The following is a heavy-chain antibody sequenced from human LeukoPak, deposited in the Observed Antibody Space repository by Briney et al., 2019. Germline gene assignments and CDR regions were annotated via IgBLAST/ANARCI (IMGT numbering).Heavy chain of an antibody. CDR3: ARGYCSSISCRYYYMDV. Sequence: ASVKVSCKASGYTFTGHYMHWVRQAPGQGLEWMGRINPNSGGTNYAQKFQGRVTMTRDTSISTAYMELSRLRSDDTAVYYCARGYCSSISCRYYYMDVWGKGTTVTVSS. CDR2: INPNSGGT. J-gene: IGHJ6*03. CDR1: GYTFTGHY. V-gene: IGHV1-2*06. D-gene: IGHD2-2*01.